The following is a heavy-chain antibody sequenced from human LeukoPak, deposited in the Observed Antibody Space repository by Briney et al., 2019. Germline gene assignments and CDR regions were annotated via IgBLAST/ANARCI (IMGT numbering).Heavy chain of an antibody. D-gene: IGHD3-22*01. CDR3: AKDRAYYYDSSGYYGDYFDY. CDR1: GFTFSSYG. J-gene: IGHJ4*02. CDR2: IRYDGSNK. Sequence: GGSLRLSCAASGFTFSSYGMHWVRQAPGKGLEWVAFIRYDGSNKYYADSVKGRFTISRDNSKNTLYLQMNSLRAEDTAVYYCAKDRAYYYDSSGYYGDYFDYWGQGTLVTVSS. V-gene: IGHV3-30*02.